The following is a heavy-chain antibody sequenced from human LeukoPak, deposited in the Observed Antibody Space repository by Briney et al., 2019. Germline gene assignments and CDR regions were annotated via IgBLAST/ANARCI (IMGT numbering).Heavy chain of an antibody. CDR2: ISSDTRVI. CDR1: GFTFSNHN. D-gene: IGHD2/OR15-2a*01. V-gene: IGHV3-48*01. Sequence: GGSLRPSRAASGFTFSNHNMNWVRQPPGKGLEWISYISSDTRVIYYADSVKGRFTISRDNAKNSLFLQMTSLSAEDTAVYYCARDYFWASDYWGQGTLVTVSS. CDR3: ARDYFWASDY. J-gene: IGHJ4*02.